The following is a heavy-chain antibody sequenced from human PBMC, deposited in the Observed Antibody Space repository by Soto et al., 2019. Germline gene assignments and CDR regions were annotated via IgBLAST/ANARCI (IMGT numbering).Heavy chain of an antibody. CDR2: IIPILGIA. CDR3: ARDRSCDYYGSGSCSVGFDP. J-gene: IGHJ5*02. D-gene: IGHD3-10*01. V-gene: IGHV1-69*04. CDR1: GGTFSSYT. Sequence: ASVKVSCKASGGTFSSYTISWVRQAPGQGLEWMGRIIPILGIANYAQKFQGRVTITADKSTSTAYMELSSLRSEDTAVYYCARDRSCDYYGSGSCSVGFDPWGQGTLVTVSS.